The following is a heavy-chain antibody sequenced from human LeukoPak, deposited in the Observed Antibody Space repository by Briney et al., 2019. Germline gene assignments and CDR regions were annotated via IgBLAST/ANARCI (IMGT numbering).Heavy chain of an antibody. CDR3: ARGEDGTGDYRPTYFDS. CDR2: IYHSGST. V-gene: IGHV4-38-2*02. D-gene: IGHD4-17*01. J-gene: IGHJ4*02. Sequence: PSETLSLTCTVSGYSISSGYYWGWIRQPPGKGLEWIGSIYHSGSTYYNPSLKSRATISVDTSKNQFSLKLSSVTAADTAVYYCARGEDGTGDYRPTYFDSWGQGTLVTVSS. CDR1: GYSISSGYY.